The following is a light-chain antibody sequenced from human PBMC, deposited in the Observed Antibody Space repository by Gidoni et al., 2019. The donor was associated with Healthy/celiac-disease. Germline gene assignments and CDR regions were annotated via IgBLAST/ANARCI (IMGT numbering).Light chain of an antibody. Sequence: DIVMTQSPDSLAASLGERATINCKSSQSVLYSSNNKNYLALYQQKPGQPTKLLIYWASTRESGVPDRFSGSGSGTDFTLTISSLQAEDVAVYYCQQYYSTPCSFXQXTKLXIK. V-gene: IGKV4-1*01. CDR2: WAS. J-gene: IGKJ2*04. CDR1: QSVLYSSNNKNY. CDR3: QQYYSTPCS.